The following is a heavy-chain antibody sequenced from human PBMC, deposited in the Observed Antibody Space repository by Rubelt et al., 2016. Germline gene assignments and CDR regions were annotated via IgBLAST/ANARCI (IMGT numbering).Heavy chain of an antibody. CDR3: ASGVDY. V-gene: IGHV1-18*01. J-gene: IGHJ4*02. D-gene: IGHD3-16*01. CDR2: ISAYNGNT. Sequence: WMGWISAYNGNTKYAQKLPGRVTMTTDTSTSTAYMEMRSLRSDDAAVYYCASGVDYWGQGTLVTVSS.